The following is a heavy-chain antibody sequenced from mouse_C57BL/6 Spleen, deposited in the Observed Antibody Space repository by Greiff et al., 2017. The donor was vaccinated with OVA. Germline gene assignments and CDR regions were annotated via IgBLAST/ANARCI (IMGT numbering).Heavy chain of an antibody. Sequence: QVQLKESGAELARPGASVKLSCKASGYTFTSYGISWVKQSTGQGLEWIGEIYPRSGNTYYNEKFKGKATLTADKSSSTAYMELRSLTSEDSAVYFCARFNWDEGEYFDYWGQGTTLTVSS. CDR3: ARFNWDEGEYFDY. CDR2: IYPRSGNT. D-gene: IGHD4-1*02. CDR1: GYTFTSYG. V-gene: IGHV1-81*01. J-gene: IGHJ2*01.